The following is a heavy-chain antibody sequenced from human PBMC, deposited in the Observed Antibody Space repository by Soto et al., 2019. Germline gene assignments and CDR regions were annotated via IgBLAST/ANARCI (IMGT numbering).Heavy chain of an antibody. D-gene: IGHD3-10*01. CDR2: VFHSGIT. CDR3: TKDEAGSPFRY. J-gene: IGHJ4*02. CDR1: GGSMKTTNW. V-gene: IGHV4-4*02. Sequence: VQLRASGPGQVKTSGTLSLTCAVSGGSMKTTNWWSWVRQPPAKGLEWIGEVFHSGITRYNPSLKSSATVSVDTSKNQFFLNLDSVTAADTAVYYCTKDEAGSPFRYWGQGALVTVSS.